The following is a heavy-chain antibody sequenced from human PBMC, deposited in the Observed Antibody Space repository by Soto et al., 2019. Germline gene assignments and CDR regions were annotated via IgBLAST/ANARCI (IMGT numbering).Heavy chain of an antibody. CDR2: ISGSGGST. V-gene: IGHV3-23*01. J-gene: IGHJ6*02. CDR3: AKILGNPHYYYGMDV. Sequence: GGSLRLSCAASGFTFSSYAMSWVRQAPGKGLEWVSAISGSGGSTYYADSVKGRFTISRDNSKNTLHLQMNSLRAEDTAVYYCAKILGNPHYYYGMDVWGQGTTVTVSS. D-gene: IGHD7-27*01. CDR1: GFTFSSYA.